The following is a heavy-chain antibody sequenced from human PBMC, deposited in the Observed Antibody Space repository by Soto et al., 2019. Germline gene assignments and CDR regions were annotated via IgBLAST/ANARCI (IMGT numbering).Heavy chain of an antibody. Sequence: QVQLVESGGGVVQPGRSLRLSCAASGFTFSSYGMHWVRQAPGKGLEWVAVIWYDGSNKYYAESVKGRFTISRDKSKNTLYLQMNSLRAEDTAVYYCATTYGDYAPRIDYWGQGTLVTVSS. V-gene: IGHV3-33*01. D-gene: IGHD4-17*01. J-gene: IGHJ4*02. CDR2: IWYDGSNK. CDR1: GFTFSSYG. CDR3: ATTYGDYAPRIDY.